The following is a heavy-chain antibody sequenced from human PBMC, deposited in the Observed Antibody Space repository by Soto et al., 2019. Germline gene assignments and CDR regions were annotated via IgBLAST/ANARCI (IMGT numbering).Heavy chain of an antibody. CDR3: ARSVGLPAAFIYYYYYGMDV. J-gene: IGHJ6*02. V-gene: IGHV1-69*13. D-gene: IGHD2-2*01. CDR1: GGTFSSYA. Sequence: ASVKVSCKASGGTFSSYAISWVRQAPGQGLEWMGGIIPIFGTANYAQKFQGRVTITADESTSTAYMELSSLRSEDTAVYYCARSVGLPAAFIYYYYYGMDVWGQGTTVTVSS. CDR2: IIPIFGTA.